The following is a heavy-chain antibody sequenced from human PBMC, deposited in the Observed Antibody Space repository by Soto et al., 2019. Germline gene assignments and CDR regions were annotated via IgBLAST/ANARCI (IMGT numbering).Heavy chain of an antibody. CDR1: GYTFTGYY. J-gene: IGHJ6*02. D-gene: IGHD3-22*01. CDR3: ARETYYYDSSGYPPGLYGMDV. V-gene: IGHV1-2*04. CDR2: INPNSGGT. Sequence: GASVKVSCKASGYTFTGYYMHWVRQAPGQGLEWMGWINPNSGGTNYAQKFQGWVTMTRDTSISTAYMELSRLRSDDTAVYYCARETYYYDSSGYPPGLYGMDVWGQGTTVTVSS.